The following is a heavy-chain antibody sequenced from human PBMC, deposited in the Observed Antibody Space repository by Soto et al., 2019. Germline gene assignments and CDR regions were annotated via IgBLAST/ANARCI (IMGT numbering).Heavy chain of an antibody. CDR3: ASPTTEYAFDI. D-gene: IGHD4-17*01. V-gene: IGHV3-48*03. CDR2: ISSSGSTI. CDR1: GFTFSSYE. Sequence: GGSLRLSCAASGFTFSSYEMNWVRQAPGKGLEWVSYISSSGSTIYYADSVKGRFTISRDNAKNSLYLQMNSLRAEDTAVYYCASPTTEYAFDISGPAPMVTGSS. J-gene: IGHJ3*02.